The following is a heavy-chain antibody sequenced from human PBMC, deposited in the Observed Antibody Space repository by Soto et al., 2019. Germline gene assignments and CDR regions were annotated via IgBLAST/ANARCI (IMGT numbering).Heavy chain of an antibody. CDR2: IDPSDSYT. Sequence: GESLKISCKGSRYSFTSYWISWVRQMPEKGLEWMGRIDPSDSYTNYSPSFQGHVTISADKSISTAYLQWSSLKASDTAMYYCARKSGSSWYRLDHYYGMDVWGQGTTVTVSS. D-gene: IGHD6-13*01. CDR3: ARKSGSSWYRLDHYYGMDV. V-gene: IGHV5-10-1*01. J-gene: IGHJ6*02. CDR1: RYSFTSYW.